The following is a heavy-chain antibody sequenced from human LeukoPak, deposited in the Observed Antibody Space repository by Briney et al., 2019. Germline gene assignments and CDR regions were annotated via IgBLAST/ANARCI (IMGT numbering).Heavy chain of an antibody. J-gene: IGHJ4*02. CDR2: ISYDGSDK. CDR3: AKDPGNLGSGWLDY. CDR1: GFTFSTYA. Sequence: GGSLRLSCAASGFTFSTYAMHWVRQAPGKGLEWVAVISYDGSDKFYPDSVKGRFTISRDNSKNTLYLQMNSLRPEDTAVYYCAKDPGNLGSGWLDYWGQGTLVTVSS. V-gene: IGHV3-30-3*01. D-gene: IGHD6-19*01.